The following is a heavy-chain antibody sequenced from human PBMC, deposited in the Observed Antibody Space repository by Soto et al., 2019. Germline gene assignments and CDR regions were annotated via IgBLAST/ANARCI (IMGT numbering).Heavy chain of an antibody. D-gene: IGHD2-2*01. J-gene: IGHJ6*02. CDR2: IIPIFGTA. CDR1: GGTFSSYA. Sequence: GASVKVSCKASGGTFSSYAISWVRQAPGQGLEWMGGIIPIFGTANYAQKFQGRVTITADESTSTAYMELSSLRSEDTAVYYCARPDIVVVPAAPTYLYGMDVWGQGTTVTV. CDR3: ARPDIVVVPAAPTYLYGMDV. V-gene: IGHV1-69*13.